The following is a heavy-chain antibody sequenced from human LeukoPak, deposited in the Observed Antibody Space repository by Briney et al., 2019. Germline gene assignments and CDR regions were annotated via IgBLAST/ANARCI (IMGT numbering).Heavy chain of an antibody. CDR1: GYTFTSYD. CDR2: MNPNSGNT. CDR3: AREGSGHEVYYFDY. V-gene: IGHV1-8*01. J-gene: IGHJ4*02. Sequence: ASVKVSCKASGYTFTSYDINWVRQATGQGLEWMGWMNPNSGNTDYAQKFQGRVTMTRNTSISTAYMELSSLISEDTAVYYCAREGSGHEVYYFDYWGQGTLVTVSS. D-gene: IGHD2-15*01.